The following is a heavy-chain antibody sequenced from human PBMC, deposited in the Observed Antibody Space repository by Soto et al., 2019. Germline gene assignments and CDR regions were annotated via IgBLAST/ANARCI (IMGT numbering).Heavy chain of an antibody. J-gene: IGHJ4*02. CDR2: INHSGST. CDR3: ARRRVQLERRTVATHYYFDY. CDR1: GGSFSGYY. D-gene: IGHD1-1*01. Sequence: PSETLSLTCAVYGGSFSGYYWSWIRQPPGKGLDWIGEINHSGSTNYNPSLKSRVTISVDTSKNQFSLRLSSVTAADTAGYYCARRRVQLERRTVATHYYFDYWGQGTLVTVSS. V-gene: IGHV4-34*01.